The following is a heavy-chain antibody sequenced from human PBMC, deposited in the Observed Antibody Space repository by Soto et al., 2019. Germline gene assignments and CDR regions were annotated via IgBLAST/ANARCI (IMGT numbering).Heavy chain of an antibody. CDR1: GYTFTNYY. CDR2: INPTSRST. CDR3: ARDLAAGDP. Sequence: QVQLVQSGAEVKKPGASVKVSCKASGYTFTNYYIHWVRQAPGQGLEWMGIINPTSRSTNYAQKFQGRVTLTYDTSTTTVYMELSGLRSEDTAVLYCARDLAAGDPWGQGTLVTVSS. J-gene: IGHJ5*02. D-gene: IGHD6-13*01. V-gene: IGHV1-46*01.